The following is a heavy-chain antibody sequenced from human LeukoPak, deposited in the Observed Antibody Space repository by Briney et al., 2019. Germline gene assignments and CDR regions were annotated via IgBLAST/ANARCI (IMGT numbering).Heavy chain of an antibody. CDR3: ERAAPGLFDY. Sequence: WGSLRLSCAPSGFTFNRYGMQWVRQSPGTGLEWVAVLLFYGSKEYYADSVEARFPITRDNSKNTLYVQMDSLRAEDADVYYCERAAPGLFDYWGLGTLVTVSS. V-gene: IGHV3-33*05. CDR1: GFTFNRYG. J-gene: IGHJ4*02. CDR2: LLFYGSKE.